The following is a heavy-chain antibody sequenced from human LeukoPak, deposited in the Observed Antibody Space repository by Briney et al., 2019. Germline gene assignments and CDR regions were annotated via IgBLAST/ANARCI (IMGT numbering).Heavy chain of an antibody. D-gene: IGHD2-2*01. CDR2: INPSGGST. Sequence: GASVKVSCKASGYTFTSYYMHWVRQAPGQGLEWMGIINPSGGSTSYAQKFQGRVTITADESTSTAYMELSSLRSEDTAVYYCARDRPTLHCSSTCCYDLYFDYWGQGTLVTVSS. V-gene: IGHV1-46*01. CDR3: ARDRPTLHCSSTCCYDLYFDY. J-gene: IGHJ4*02. CDR1: GYTFTSYY.